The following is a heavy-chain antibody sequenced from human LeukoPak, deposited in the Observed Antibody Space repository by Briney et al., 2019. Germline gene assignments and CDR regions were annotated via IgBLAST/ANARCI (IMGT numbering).Heavy chain of an antibody. V-gene: IGHV4-38-2*02. Sequence: SETLSLTCTVSGYSVSSGYYWGWIRQPPGKGLEWIGSIYHSGSTYYNPSLKSRVTISVDTSKNQFSLKLSSVTAADTAVYYCARGVSVVGAAYWGQGTLVTVSS. J-gene: IGHJ4*02. CDR2: IYHSGST. CDR3: ARGVSVVGAAY. CDR1: GYSVSSGYY. D-gene: IGHD1-26*01.